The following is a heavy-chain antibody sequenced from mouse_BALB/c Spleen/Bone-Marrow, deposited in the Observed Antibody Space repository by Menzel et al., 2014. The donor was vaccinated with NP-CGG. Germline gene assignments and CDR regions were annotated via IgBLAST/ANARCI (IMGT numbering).Heavy chain of an antibody. Sequence: QVQLKESGPGLVQPSQSLSITCTVSGFSLTSYGVHWVRQSPGKGLEWLGVIWSGGSTDYNAAFISRLSISKDNSKSQVFFKMNSLQANDTAIYYCARGLYYDYEFAYWGQGTLVTVSA. CDR3: ARGLYYDYEFAY. J-gene: IGHJ3*01. D-gene: IGHD2-4*01. V-gene: IGHV2-2*02. CDR1: GFSLTSYG. CDR2: IWSGGST.